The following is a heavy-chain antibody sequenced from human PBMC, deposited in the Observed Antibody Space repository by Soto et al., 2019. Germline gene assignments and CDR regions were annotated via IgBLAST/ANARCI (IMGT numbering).Heavy chain of an antibody. Sequence: EVQLVESGGSLVKPGGSLRLSCAASGFTFSNAWMRWVRQAPGKGLEWVGRIKSKTDSGTKDYAAPVKGRFTISKDDSKNTLYLQINSLKTEDTAVYYCTTDPTTLPYSSGSWRVYWGQGTLVSVSS. CDR3: TTDPTTLPYSSGSWRVY. D-gene: IGHD6-19*01. CDR2: IKSKTDSGTK. J-gene: IGHJ4*02. CDR1: GFTFSNAW. V-gene: IGHV3-15*01.